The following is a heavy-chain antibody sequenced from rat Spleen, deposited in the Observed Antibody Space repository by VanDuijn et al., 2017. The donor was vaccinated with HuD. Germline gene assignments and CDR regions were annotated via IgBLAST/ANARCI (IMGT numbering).Heavy chain of an antibody. Sequence: EVQLVESGGGLVQPGRSLKLSCEASGFTFRNYDLAWVRQAPTKSLEWVASISTGGSNSNYRNSVKGRFTSSRDNTKSTLYLHMDSLRSEDTATYYCTRHGYTTDYLNWFAYWGQGTLVTVSS. D-gene: IGHD1-6*01. V-gene: IGHV5S23*01. J-gene: IGHJ3*01. CDR3: TRHGYTTDYLNWFAY. CDR1: GFTFRNYD. CDR2: ISTGGSNS.